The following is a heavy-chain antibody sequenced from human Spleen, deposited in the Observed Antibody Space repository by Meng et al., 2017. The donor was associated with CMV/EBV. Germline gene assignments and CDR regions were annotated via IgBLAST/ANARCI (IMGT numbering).Heavy chain of an antibody. CDR2: IYYSGST. V-gene: IGHV4-59*01. Sequence: SETLSLTCAVYGGSFSGYYWSWIRQPPGKGLEWIGYIYYSGSTNYNPSLKSRVTISVDTSKNQFSLKLSSVTAADTAVYYCARGDEADNWFDPWGQGTLVTVSS. CDR1: GGSFSGYY. J-gene: IGHJ5*02. CDR3: ARGDEADNWFDP.